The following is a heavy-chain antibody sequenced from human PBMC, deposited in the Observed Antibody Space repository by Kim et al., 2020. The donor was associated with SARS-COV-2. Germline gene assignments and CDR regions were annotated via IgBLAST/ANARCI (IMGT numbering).Heavy chain of an antibody. J-gene: IGHJ6*03. V-gene: IGHV3-21*01. CDR2: ISSSSSYI. CDR1: GFTFSSYS. CDR3: ARGGEQYYYYYYMDV. Sequence: GGSLRLSCAASGFTFSSYSMNWVRQAPGKGLEWVSSISSSSSYIYYADSVKGRFTISRDNAKNSLYLQMNSLRAEDTAVYYCARGGEQYYYYYYMDVWGKGTTVTVSS. D-gene: IGHD3-16*01.